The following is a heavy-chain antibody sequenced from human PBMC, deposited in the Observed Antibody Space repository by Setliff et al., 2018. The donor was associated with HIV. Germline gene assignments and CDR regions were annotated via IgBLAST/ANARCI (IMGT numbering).Heavy chain of an antibody. CDR3: ATSLITVPPDAFDI. J-gene: IGHJ3*02. D-gene: IGHD4-4*01. CDR1: GGSTSSSSYY. Sequence: SSETLSLTCTVAGGSTSSSSYYWGWIRQPPGMGLEWIASIYRNGNTYYNPSLKSRVTMSVDTSKNQFSLKLSSVTAADTAVYYCATSLITVPPDAFDIWGQGTMVTVSS. V-gene: IGHV4-39*07. CDR2: IYRNGNT.